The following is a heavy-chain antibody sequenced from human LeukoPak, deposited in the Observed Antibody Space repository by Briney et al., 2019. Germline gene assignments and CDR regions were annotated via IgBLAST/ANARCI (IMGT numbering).Heavy chain of an antibody. V-gene: IGHV1-46*01. Sequence: ASVKISCKASGYIFTSYYMHWVRRAPGQGLEWMGIIDPRVGSTSYAQKFQGTVTMTRDTSTSTVYMELSSLRSEDTAVYYCARGGPVRNYDSSAYYLHWGQGTLVTVSS. CDR1: GYIFTSYY. J-gene: IGHJ4*02. CDR2: IDPRVGST. CDR3: ARGGPVRNYDSSAYYLH. D-gene: IGHD3-22*01.